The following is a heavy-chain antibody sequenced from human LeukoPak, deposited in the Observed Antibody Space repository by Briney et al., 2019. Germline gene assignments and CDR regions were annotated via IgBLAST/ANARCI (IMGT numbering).Heavy chain of an antibody. CDR1: GVSISSSNSY. D-gene: IGHD3/OR15-3a*01. J-gene: IGHJ4*02. Sequence: SETLSLTCTVSGVSISSSNSYWGWIRQPPGKGLEWIGSIYYSGNTYYNASLKSRVSISIDTSKNQFSLKLTSVTAADTAVYYCARQTGSGLFILPGGQGTLVTVSS. V-gene: IGHV4-39*01. CDR2: IYYSGNT. CDR3: ARQTGSGLFILP.